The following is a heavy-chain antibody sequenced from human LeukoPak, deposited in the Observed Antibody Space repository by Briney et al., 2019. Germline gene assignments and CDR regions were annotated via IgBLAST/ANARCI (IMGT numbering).Heavy chain of an antibody. D-gene: IGHD2-2*03. J-gene: IGHJ4*02. Sequence: PGGSLRLSCAASGFTFSSYSMNWVRQAPGKGLEWVSSISSSSSYIYYADSVKGRFTISRGNAKNSLYLQMNSLRAEDTAVYYCARDSLIGYYFDYWGQGTLVTVSS. V-gene: IGHV3-21*01. CDR3: ARDSLIGYYFDY. CDR2: ISSSSSYI. CDR1: GFTFSSYS.